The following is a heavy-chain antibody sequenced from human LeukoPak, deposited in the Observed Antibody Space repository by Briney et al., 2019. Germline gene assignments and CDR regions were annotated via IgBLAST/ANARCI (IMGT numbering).Heavy chain of an antibody. J-gene: IGHJ3*02. Sequence: SQTLSLTCTVSGGSISSGGYYWSWIRQHPGKGLEWIGYIYYSGSTYYNPSLKSRVTISVDTSKNQFSLKLSSVTAADTAVYHCARGLYCSGGSCYWGVAFDIWGQGTMVTVSS. V-gene: IGHV4-31*03. D-gene: IGHD2-15*01. CDR3: ARGLYCSGGSCYWGVAFDI. CDR1: GGSISSGGYY. CDR2: IYYSGST.